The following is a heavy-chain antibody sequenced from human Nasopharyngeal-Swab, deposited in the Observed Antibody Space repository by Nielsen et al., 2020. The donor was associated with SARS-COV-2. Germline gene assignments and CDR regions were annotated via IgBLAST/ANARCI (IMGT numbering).Heavy chain of an antibody. D-gene: IGHD3-3*01. CDR3: ARVHRYYDFWSGYYTGSRGMDV. CDR2: INWNGGST. V-gene: IGHV3-20*03. J-gene: IGHJ6*02. Sequence: VRQAPGKGLEWVSGINWNGGSTGYADSVKGRFTISRDNAKNSLYLQMNSLRAEDTAVYYCARVHRYYDFWSGYYTGSRGMDVWGQGTTVTVSS.